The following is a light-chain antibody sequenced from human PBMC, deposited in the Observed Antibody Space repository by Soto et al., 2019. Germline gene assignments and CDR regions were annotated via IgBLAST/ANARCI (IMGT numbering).Light chain of an antibody. Sequence: EIVLTQSPGTLSFSPGERATLSCRASQSVGRNFLAWYQQKPGQAPRLLIYDASSRATGVPDRFSGSGSGTEFTLTISRLEPEGFAVYYCQQYDTSRTFGQGTKVEIK. CDR3: QQYDTSRT. CDR2: DAS. V-gene: IGKV3-20*01. J-gene: IGKJ1*01. CDR1: QSVGRNF.